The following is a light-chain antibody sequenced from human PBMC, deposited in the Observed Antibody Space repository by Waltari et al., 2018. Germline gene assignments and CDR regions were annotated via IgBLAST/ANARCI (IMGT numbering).Light chain of an antibody. CDR2: GAS. CDR1: HSVSMS. V-gene: IGKV3-20*01. J-gene: IGKJ1*01. Sequence: IELTQSPGTLSLSLGERATVSCRASHSVSMSLAWYQQKPGQAPRLLIYGASPRATGIPDRFSGSGSGTDFSLTISRLEPDDFAVYYCQHYVRLPVTFGQGTTVEI. CDR3: QHYVRLPVT.